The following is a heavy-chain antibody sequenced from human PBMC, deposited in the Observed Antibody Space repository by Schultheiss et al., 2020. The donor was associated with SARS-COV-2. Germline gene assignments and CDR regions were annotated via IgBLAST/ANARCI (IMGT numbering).Heavy chain of an antibody. J-gene: IGHJ6*02. CDR1: DYSISSGSY. CDR3: AAVTNYYYYGMDV. Sequence: SETLSLTCAVSDYSISSGSYWGWIRQPPGKGLEWIGEINHSGSTNYNPSLKSRVTISVDTSKNQFSLRLSSVTAADTAVFYCAAVTNYYYYGMDVWGQGTTVTVSS. CDR2: INHSGST. D-gene: IGHD4-17*01. V-gene: IGHV4-38-2*01.